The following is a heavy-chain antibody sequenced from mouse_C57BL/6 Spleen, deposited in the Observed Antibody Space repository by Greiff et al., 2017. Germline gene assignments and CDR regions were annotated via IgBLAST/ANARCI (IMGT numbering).Heavy chain of an antibody. D-gene: IGHD1-1*01. CDR2: IDPNSGGT. J-gene: IGHJ3*01. CDR1: GYTFTSYW. CDR3: ARYRSGCGSWFAY. Sequence: VQLQQPGAELVKPGASVKLSCKASGYTFTSYWMHWVKQRPGRGLEWIGRIDPNSGGTKYNEQFKSKATLTVDKPSSTAYMQLSSLTSKDSSVYYCARYRSGCGSWFAYWGQGTPVTVSA. V-gene: IGHV1-72*01.